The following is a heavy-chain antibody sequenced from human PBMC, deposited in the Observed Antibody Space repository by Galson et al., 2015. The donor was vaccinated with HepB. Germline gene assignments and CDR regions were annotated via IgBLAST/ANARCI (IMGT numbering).Heavy chain of an antibody. CDR2: ISAYNGNT. Sequence: SVKVSCKASGYTFTSYGISWVRQAPGQGLEWMGWISAYNGNTNYAQKLQGRVTMTTDTSTSTAYMELRSLRSDDTAVYYCASSPRYYYYGMDVWGQGTTVTVSS. V-gene: IGHV1-18*04. CDR1: GYTFTSYG. CDR3: ASSPRYYYYGMDV. J-gene: IGHJ6*02.